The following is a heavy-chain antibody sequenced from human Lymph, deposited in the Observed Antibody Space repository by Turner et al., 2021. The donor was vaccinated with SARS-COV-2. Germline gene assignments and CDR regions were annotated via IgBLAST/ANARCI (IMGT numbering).Heavy chain of an antibody. Sequence: QVQLQESGPRLVRPLETLSLTCPVSGGSMNSNYWSWIRQPPWKRLDWIGYIYYRGSTNYNPSLESRVTISVDTSRNQFSLNLTSVTAADTAIYYCARETVNNWVDPWGQGTLVTVSS. CDR2: IYYRGST. J-gene: IGHJ5*02. V-gene: IGHV4-59*01. CDR3: ARETVNNWVDP. CDR1: GGSMNSNY. D-gene: IGHD2-21*02.